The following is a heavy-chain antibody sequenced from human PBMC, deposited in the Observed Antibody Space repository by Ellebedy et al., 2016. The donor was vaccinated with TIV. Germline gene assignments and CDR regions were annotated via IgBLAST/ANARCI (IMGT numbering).Heavy chain of an antibody. CDR3: ARNPSGNHYG. CDR2: IYSGCST. D-gene: IGHD1-26*01. V-gene: IGHV3-53*01. J-gene: IGHJ4*02. Sequence: GESLKISCAASGFTVSNNYMIWVRQAPGKGLEWVSLIYSGCSTYYADSVKGRFTISRDNSKNTLYLQMNSLRADDTAVYYCARNPSGNHYGWGRGTLVTVSS. CDR1: GFTVSNNY.